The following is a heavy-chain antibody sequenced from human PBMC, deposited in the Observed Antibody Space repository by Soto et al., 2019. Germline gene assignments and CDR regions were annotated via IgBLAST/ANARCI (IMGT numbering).Heavy chain of an antibody. Sequence: KTSETLSLTCAVYGGSFSGYYWSWIRQPPGKGLEWIGEINHSGSTNYNPSLKSRVTISVDTSKNQFSLKLSSVTAADTAVYYCATSTRGLQYYFDYWGQGTLVTVSS. CDR3: ATSTRGLQYYFDY. V-gene: IGHV4-34*01. CDR2: INHSGST. J-gene: IGHJ4*02. CDR1: GGSFSGYY. D-gene: IGHD2-15*01.